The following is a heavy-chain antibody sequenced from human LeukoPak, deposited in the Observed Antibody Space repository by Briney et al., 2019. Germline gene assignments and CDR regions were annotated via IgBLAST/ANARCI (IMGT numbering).Heavy chain of an antibody. CDR2: ISSSSSYI. CDR1: GFTFSSYS. CDR3: ARDRDTAMADY. Sequence: GGSLRLSCAASGFTFSSYSMNWVRQAPGKGLEWVSSISSSSSYIYYADSVKGRFTISRDNVKNSLYLQMNSLRAEDTAVYYCARDRDTAMADYWGQGTLVTVSS. J-gene: IGHJ4*02. V-gene: IGHV3-21*01. D-gene: IGHD5-18*01.